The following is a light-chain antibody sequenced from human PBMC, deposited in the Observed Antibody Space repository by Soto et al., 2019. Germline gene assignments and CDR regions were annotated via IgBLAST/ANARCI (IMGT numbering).Light chain of an antibody. Sequence: DIQMTQSPSSLSASVGDRVTITCQASQDISNHLNWYQHKPGEAPKLLIYAASNLETGVPSRFNGRGSGTDFTFTINPLQPEDLAIYYCQHYGSLPYIFGQGTTLEIK. CDR1: QDISNH. V-gene: IGKV1-33*01. J-gene: IGKJ2*01. CDR3: QHYGSLPYI. CDR2: AAS.